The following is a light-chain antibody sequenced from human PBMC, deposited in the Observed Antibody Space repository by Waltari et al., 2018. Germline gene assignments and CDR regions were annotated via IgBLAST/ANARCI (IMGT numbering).Light chain of an antibody. CDR1: QSIVSW. Sequence: DIQMTQSPSTLSASVGDRVTITCRASQSIVSWVAWYQQKPGKAPKLLIDKASSLQSGVPSTFSGSGPGTDFTLTISSLQPDDFATYYCQQYFSGCTFGQGTNLEIK. J-gene: IGKJ2*02. V-gene: IGKV1-5*03. CDR2: KAS. CDR3: QQYFSGCT.